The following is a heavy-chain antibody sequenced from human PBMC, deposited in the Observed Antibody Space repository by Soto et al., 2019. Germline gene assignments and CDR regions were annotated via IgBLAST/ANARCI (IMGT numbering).Heavy chain of an antibody. CDR2: IYYSGNT. D-gene: IGHD1-1*01. CDR1: GGSISTSSYD. V-gene: IGHV4-39*01. J-gene: IGHJ5*02. CDR3: ARPQKNWNDAWFDP. Sequence: QLQLQESVPGLVKPSETLSLTCTVSGGSISTSSYDWGWIRQPPGKGLEWIGTIYYSGNTYDNPSLKSRVTIPEDTSKNQCSLKLTSVTAADTAVYYCARPQKNWNDAWFDPWGQGTLVTVSS.